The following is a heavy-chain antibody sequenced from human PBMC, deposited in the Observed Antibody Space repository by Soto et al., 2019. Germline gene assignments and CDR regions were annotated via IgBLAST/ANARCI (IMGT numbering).Heavy chain of an antibody. CDR2: IYYSGST. D-gene: IGHD4-17*01. V-gene: IGHV4-59*01. J-gene: IGHJ4*02. CDR3: ARDKNGDYAEFDY. CDR1: GGSISSYY. Sequence: SETLSLTCTVSGGSISSYYWSWIRQPPGKGLEWIGYIYYSGSTNYNPSLKSRVTISVDTSKNQFSLKLSSVTAADTAVYYCARDKNGDYAEFDYWGQGTLVTASS.